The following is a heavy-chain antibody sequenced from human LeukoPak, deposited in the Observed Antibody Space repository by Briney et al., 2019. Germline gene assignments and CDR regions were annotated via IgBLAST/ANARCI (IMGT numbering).Heavy chain of an antibody. D-gene: IGHD1-14*01. J-gene: IGHJ2*01. V-gene: IGHV3-21*01. CDR3: ARGLQRITDWYFDL. CDR2: IDSSSTYI. Sequence: GGSLRLSCAAPGFTFSTYSMNWVRQAPGKGLEWVSSIDSSSTYIYYADSLKGRFTISRDNAKNSLFLQVNSLRAEDTAVYYCARGLQRITDWYFDLWGRGTLVTVSS. CDR1: GFTFSTYS.